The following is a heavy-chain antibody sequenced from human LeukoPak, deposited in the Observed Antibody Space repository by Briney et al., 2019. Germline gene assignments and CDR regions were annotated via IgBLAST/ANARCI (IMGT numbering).Heavy chain of an antibody. J-gene: IGHJ6*03. CDR2: INPNSGGT. CDR1: GNTFTGYY. D-gene: IGHD4-11*01. Sequence: ASEKVSCTASGNTFTGYYMYWVRQAPGQGLERMGCINPNSGGTNYAQQFQGRVTISRETCLRTAYMELSRLRPDDTPVYYCARDITFPVTTPYYSCIDVWGKGTTVTVSS. V-gene: IGHV1-2*02. CDR3: ARDITFPVTTPYYSCIDV.